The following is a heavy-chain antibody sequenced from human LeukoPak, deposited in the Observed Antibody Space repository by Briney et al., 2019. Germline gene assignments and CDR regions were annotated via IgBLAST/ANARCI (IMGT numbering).Heavy chain of an antibody. Sequence: GGSLRLSCAASGFTVNNYEMHWVRQAPGKGLEWISYINVGATTINYADSVWGRFTISRDNAQNSVHLQMNSLRDEDTAVYYCVRGRLLRSTNYFGYWGQGALVTVSS. CDR2: INVGATTI. D-gene: IGHD2-21*02. J-gene: IGHJ4*02. CDR1: GFTVNNYE. CDR3: VRGRLLRSTNYFGY. V-gene: IGHV3-48*03.